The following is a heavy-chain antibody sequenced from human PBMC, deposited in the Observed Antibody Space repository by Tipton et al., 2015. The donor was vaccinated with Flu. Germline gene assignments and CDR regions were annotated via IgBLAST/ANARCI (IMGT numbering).Heavy chain of an antibody. CDR1: GFTFSSYW. D-gene: IGHD3-22*01. CDR3: ARDEKRVDYYDSSGRPGSYYYYYGMDV. Sequence: GSLRLSCAASGFTFSSYWMSWVRQAPGKGLEWVANIKQDGSEKYYVDSVKGRFAISRDNAKNSLYLQMNSLRAEDTAVYYCARDEKRVDYYDSSGRPGSYYYYYGMDVWGQGTTVTVSS. CDR2: IKQDGSEK. V-gene: IGHV3-7*01. J-gene: IGHJ6*02.